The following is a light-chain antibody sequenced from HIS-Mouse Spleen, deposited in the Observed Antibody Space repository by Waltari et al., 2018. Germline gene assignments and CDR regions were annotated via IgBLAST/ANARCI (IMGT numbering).Light chain of an antibody. V-gene: IGKV3-15*01. Sequence: EIVMTQSPATLSVSPGERATLSCRASQSVSSNLAWYQQKPGLAPRLLIYGASTRATGIPARFSGSGSGTEFTLTISSMQSEDFAVYYCQQYNNWPTWTFGQGTKVEIK. CDR1: QSVSSN. CDR2: GAS. CDR3: QQYNNWPTWT. J-gene: IGKJ1*01.